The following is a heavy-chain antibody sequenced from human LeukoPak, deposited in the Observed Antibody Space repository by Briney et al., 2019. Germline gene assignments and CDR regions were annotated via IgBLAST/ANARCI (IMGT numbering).Heavy chain of an antibody. CDR2: TKTKANSYTT. CDR1: GFTLSDHY. CDR3: ARGFRSFDS. V-gene: IGHV3-72*01. J-gene: IGHJ4*02. Sequence: GGSLRLSCAASGFTLSDHYMDWVRQAPGKGLEWVGRTKTKANSYTTEYAASVKGRFTISRDDSKNSLYLQMNSLKSEDTAVYYCARGFRSFDSWGQGTLVTVSS. D-gene: IGHD2-15*01.